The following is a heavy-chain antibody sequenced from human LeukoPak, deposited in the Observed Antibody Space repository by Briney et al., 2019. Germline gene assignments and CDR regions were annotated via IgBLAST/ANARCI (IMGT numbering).Heavy chain of an antibody. V-gene: IGHV4-39*01. J-gene: IGHJ4*02. CDR3: ARKDYGDFYFDY. D-gene: IGHD4-17*01. Sequence: SETLSLTCSVSGGSIRSSSYYWDWIRQPPGTGPEWIGSIYYSGSTYYNPSLKSRVTISVDTSKNQFSLKLSSVTAADTAVHYCARKDYGDFYFDYWGQGTLVTVSS. CDR2: IYYSGST. CDR1: GGSIRSSSYY.